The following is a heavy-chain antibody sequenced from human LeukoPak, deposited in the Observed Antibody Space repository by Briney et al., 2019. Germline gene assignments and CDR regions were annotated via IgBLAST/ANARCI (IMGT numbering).Heavy chain of an antibody. V-gene: IGHV3-23*01. CDR3: ARNLGASVVY. Sequence: GGSLRLSCAASGFTFSSFAMSWVRQAPGKGLEWVSAISGSGGSTYYADSVKGRFTISRDNPKNTLYLQMNSLRAEDTAVYYCARNLGASVVYWGQGTLVTVSS. J-gene: IGHJ4*02. D-gene: IGHD1-26*01. CDR1: GFTFSSFA. CDR2: ISGSGGST.